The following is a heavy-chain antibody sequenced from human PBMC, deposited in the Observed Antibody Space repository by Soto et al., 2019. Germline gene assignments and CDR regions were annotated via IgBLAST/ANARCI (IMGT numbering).Heavy chain of an antibody. V-gene: IGHV3-23*01. CDR1: GFTFISYA. CDR3: AKAGPYDYIWGSYRSHCFDY. Sequence: GGSLRLSCAASGFTFISYAMSWVRQAPWKGLEWVSAISGSGGSTYYADSVKGRFTISRDNSKNTLYLQMNSLRAEDTAVYYCAKAGPYDYIWGSYRSHCFDYWGQGTLVTVS. CDR2: ISGSGGST. D-gene: IGHD3-16*02. J-gene: IGHJ4*02.